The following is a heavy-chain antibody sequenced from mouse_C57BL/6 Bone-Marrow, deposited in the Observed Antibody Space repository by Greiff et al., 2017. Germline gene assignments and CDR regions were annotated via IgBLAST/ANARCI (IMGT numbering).Heavy chain of an antibody. CDR2: ISDGGSYT. CDR3: ARDPRWLLMDY. V-gene: IGHV5-4*01. Sequence: EVKVVESGGGLVKPGGSLSLSCAVSGFTFSSYALSWVRQTPEKRLEWVATISDGGSYTYYPDNVKGRFTISRDNAKNNLYLQMSHLKSEDTAMYYCARDPRWLLMDYWGQGTSLTVSS. D-gene: IGHD2-3*01. J-gene: IGHJ4*01. CDR1: GFTFSSYA.